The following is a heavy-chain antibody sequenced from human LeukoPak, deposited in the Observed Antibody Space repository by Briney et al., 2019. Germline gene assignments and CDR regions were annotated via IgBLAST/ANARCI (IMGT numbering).Heavy chain of an antibody. CDR1: GGTFSSYA. V-gene: IGHV1-2*02. D-gene: IGHD1-26*01. Sequence: GASVKVSCKASGGTFSSYAISWVRQAPGQGLEWMGWINPNSGGTNYAQKFQGRVTMTRDTSISTAYMELSRLRSDGTAVYYCARGVGATLSEWGYYMDVWGKGTTVTVSS. J-gene: IGHJ6*03. CDR3: ARGVGATLSEWGYYMDV. CDR2: INPNSGGT.